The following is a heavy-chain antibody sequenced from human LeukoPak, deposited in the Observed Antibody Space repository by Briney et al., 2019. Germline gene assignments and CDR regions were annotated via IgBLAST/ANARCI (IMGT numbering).Heavy chain of an antibody. CDR3: ARTKERSLQFDAFDI. J-gene: IGHJ3*02. D-gene: IGHD5-24*01. CDR1: GFTFSSYA. V-gene: IGHV3-30*04. CDR2: ISYDGSNK. Sequence: PGGSLRLSCAASGFTFSSYAMHWVRQAPGKGLEWVAVISYDGSNKYYADSVKGRFTISRDNSKNTLYLQMNSLRAEDAAGYYCARTKERSLQFDAFDIWGQGTMVTVSS.